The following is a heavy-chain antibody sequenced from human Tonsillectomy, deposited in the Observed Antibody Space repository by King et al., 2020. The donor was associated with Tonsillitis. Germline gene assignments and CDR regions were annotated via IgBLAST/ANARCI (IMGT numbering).Heavy chain of an antibody. CDR2: INTNTGNP. V-gene: IGHV7-4-1*02. CDR3: ARDLIGIFDWLPLPSYDGMDV. Sequence: VQLVQSGSELKKPGASVKVSCKASGYTFTSYAMNWVRQAPGQGLEWMGWINTNTGNPTYAQGFTGRFVFSLDTSVSTAYLQISSLKAEDTAVYYCARDLIGIFDWLPLPSYDGMDVWGQGTTVTVSS. CDR1: GYTFTSYA. J-gene: IGHJ6*02. D-gene: IGHD3-9*01.